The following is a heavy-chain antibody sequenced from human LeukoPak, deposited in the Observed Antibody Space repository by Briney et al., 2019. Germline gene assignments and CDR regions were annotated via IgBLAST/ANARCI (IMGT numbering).Heavy chain of an antibody. CDR2: IYSGGST. Sequence: SETLSLTCSVSGGSISSASHYWSWIRQPAGKGLEWIGRIYSGGSTNYSPSLKSRVTISRDTSKNQFSLNLSSVTAADTAVYYCASLLEGAKGEDAFDIWGQGTMVTVSS. CDR1: GGSISSASHY. CDR3: ASLLEGAKGEDAFDI. D-gene: IGHD1-26*01. V-gene: IGHV4-61*02. J-gene: IGHJ3*02.